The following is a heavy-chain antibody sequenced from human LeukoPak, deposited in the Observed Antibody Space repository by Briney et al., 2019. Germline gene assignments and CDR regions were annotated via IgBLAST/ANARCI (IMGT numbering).Heavy chain of an antibody. CDR3: ARDSKVYYFDY. CDR1: GFTFSSYS. V-gene: IGHV3-48*04. Sequence: GGSLRHSCAASGFTFSSYSMNWVRQAPGKGLEWVSYISSSSSTIYYADSVKGRFTISRDNAKNSLYLQMNSLRAEDTAVYYCARDSKVYYFDYWGQGTLVTVSS. J-gene: IGHJ4*02. CDR2: ISSSSSTI. D-gene: IGHD2-8*01.